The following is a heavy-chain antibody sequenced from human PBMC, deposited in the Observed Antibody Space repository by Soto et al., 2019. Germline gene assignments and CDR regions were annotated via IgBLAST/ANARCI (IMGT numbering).Heavy chain of an antibody. CDR3: ARDRRAHSYYYDSSGYYYYYYGMDV. V-gene: IGHV3-7*01. D-gene: IGHD3-22*01. Sequence: PGGSLRLSCAASGFTFSSYWMSWVRQAPGKGLEWVANIKQDGSEKYYVDSVKGRFTISIDNAKNSLYLQMNSLRAKDTAVYYCARDRRAHSYYYDSSGYYYYYYGMDVWGQGTTVTVSS. CDR1: GFTFSSYW. CDR2: IKQDGSEK. J-gene: IGHJ6*02.